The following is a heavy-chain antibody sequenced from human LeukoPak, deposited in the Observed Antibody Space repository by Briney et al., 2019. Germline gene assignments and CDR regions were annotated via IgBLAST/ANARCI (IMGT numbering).Heavy chain of an antibody. J-gene: IGHJ4*02. D-gene: IGHD4-17*01. CDR1: GYIFTSYW. CDR2: IYHGDSDT. CDR3: ARAMTTVTSSYDY. Sequence: GESLKSFCKASGYIFTSYWIGWVRQMPGKGLEWRGIIYHGDSDTRYSPSFQGQVTIPADKSISTAYLQSSSLKASDTAMYYCARAMTTVTSSYDYWGQGTLVTVSS. V-gene: IGHV5-51*01.